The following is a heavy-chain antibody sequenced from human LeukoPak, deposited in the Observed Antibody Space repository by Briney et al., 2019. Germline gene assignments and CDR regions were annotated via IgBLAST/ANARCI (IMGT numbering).Heavy chain of an antibody. CDR3: ARVLRSSGSPDY. Sequence: SETLSLTCTVSGGSISSADYYWSWIRQHPGKGLEWIGYIYYSWSTYYNPSLKSRVTISVDTSKNQFSLKLSSVTAADTAVYYCARVLRSSGSPDYWGQGTLVTVPS. D-gene: IGHD3-22*01. J-gene: IGHJ4*02. CDR2: IYYSWST. CDR1: GGSISSADYY. V-gene: IGHV4-31*03.